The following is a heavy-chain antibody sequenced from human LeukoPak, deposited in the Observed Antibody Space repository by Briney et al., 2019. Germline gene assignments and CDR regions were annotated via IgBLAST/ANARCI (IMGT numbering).Heavy chain of an antibody. Sequence: SETLSLTCTVSGCSISSGGYYWSWIRQHPGKGLEWIGYIYYSGSTYYNPSLKSRVTISVDTSKNQFSLKLSSVTAADTAVYYCARSEGSLQDYWGQGTLVTVSS. V-gene: IGHV4-31*03. CDR3: ARSEGSLQDY. CDR1: GCSISSGGYY. D-gene: IGHD1-26*01. CDR2: IYYSGST. J-gene: IGHJ4*02.